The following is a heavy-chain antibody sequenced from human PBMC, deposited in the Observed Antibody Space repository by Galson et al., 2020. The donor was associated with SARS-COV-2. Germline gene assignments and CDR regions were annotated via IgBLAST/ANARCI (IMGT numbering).Heavy chain of an antibody. Sequence: SETLSLTCTVSGYSVSTTNYWGWVRQPPGRGPEWIGSAYPSGTTYYNPSLKSRVTISVDTSKNQFSLSLDSVTAADTALYYCARQGVNMIVLVTVPGWYFDVWGRGTLVTVSS. CDR1: GYSVSTTNY. V-gene: IGHV4-38-2*02. CDR3: ARQGVNMIVLVTVPGWYFDV. D-gene: IGHD3-22*01. CDR2: AYPSGTT. J-gene: IGHJ2*01.